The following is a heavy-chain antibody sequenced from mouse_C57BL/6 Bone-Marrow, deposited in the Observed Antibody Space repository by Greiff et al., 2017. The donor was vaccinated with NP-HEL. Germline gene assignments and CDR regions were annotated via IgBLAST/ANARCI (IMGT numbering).Heavy chain of an antibody. Sequence: QVQLQQSGAELVRPGTSVKVSCKASGYAFTNYLIEWVKQRPGQGLEWIGVINPGSGGTNYNEKFKGKATLTADKSSSTAYMQLSSLTSEDSAVYFCASSDSSGYDYWGQGTTLTVSS. CDR3: ASSDSSGYDY. J-gene: IGHJ2*01. CDR2: INPGSGGT. V-gene: IGHV1-54*01. CDR1: GYAFTNYL. D-gene: IGHD3-2*02.